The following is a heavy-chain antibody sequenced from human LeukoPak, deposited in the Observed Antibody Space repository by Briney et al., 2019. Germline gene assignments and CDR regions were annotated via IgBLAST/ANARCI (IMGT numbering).Heavy chain of an antibody. CDR2: ISYDGSDK. CDR3: AKAPRPWVGGATGSRYYFHY. D-gene: IGHD1-26*01. Sequence: GGSLRLSCAASGFTFSSYGMHWVRRASGKGLEWVAVISYDGSDKYFADSVKGRFTISRDNSKNTLYLQMNSLRAEDTAVYCCAKAPRPWVGGATGSRYYFHYWGQGTLVTVSS. CDR1: GFTFSSYG. J-gene: IGHJ4*02. V-gene: IGHV3-30*18.